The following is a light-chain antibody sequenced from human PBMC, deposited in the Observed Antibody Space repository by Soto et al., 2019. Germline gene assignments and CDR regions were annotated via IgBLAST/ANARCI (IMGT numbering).Light chain of an antibody. CDR2: FDS. CDR3: QVWDSSSDHPV. J-gene: IGLJ2*01. Sequence: SYELTQPPSVSVAPGETARITCGGNNIESKSVHWYQQKPGQAPVLVIYFDSARPSGIPERFSGSNSGHTAALTISRVEAGNEADYYCQVWDSSSDHPVFGGGTKLTVL. CDR1: NIESKS. V-gene: IGLV3-21*04.